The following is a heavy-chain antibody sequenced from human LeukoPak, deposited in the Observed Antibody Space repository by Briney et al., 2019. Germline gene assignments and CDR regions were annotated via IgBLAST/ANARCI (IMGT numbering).Heavy chain of an antibody. D-gene: IGHD1-26*01. Sequence: GGSLRLSCAASGFTFSSYAIHWVHQAPGKGLEWVAVISYDGSNKYYADSVKGRFTISRDNSKSTLFLQMNSLRAEDTAVYYCATDLRGSSWAFYFDYWGQGTLVTVSS. CDR3: ATDLRGSSWAFYFDY. CDR1: GFTFSSYA. J-gene: IGHJ4*02. CDR2: ISYDGSNK. V-gene: IGHV3-30*04.